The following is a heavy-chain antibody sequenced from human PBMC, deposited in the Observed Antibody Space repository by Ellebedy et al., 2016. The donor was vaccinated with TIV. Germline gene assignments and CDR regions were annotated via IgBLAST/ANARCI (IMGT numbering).Heavy chain of an antibody. CDR1: GFTFSSYS. Sequence: GESLKISXAASGFTFSSYSMNWVRQAPGKGLEWVSYISSSSSTIYYADSVKGRFTISRDNAKNSLYLQMNSLRDEDTAVYYCARAHRRSYGKPIYFDYWGQGTLVTVSS. V-gene: IGHV3-48*02. CDR2: ISSSSSTI. D-gene: IGHD4-17*01. CDR3: ARAHRRSYGKPIYFDY. J-gene: IGHJ4*02.